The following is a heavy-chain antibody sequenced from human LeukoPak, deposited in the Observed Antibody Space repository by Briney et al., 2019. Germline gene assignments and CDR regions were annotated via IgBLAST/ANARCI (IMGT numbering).Heavy chain of an antibody. CDR3: ARELRYSAYDSP. Sequence: KPSETLSLTCTVSGYSISSGYYWGWIRQPPGKGLEWIGSIYHSGNTYYNPSLKSRVTISVDTSKNQFSLKLRSVTAADTAVYYCARELRYSAYDSPWGQGTLVTVSS. V-gene: IGHV4-38-2*02. J-gene: IGHJ5*02. D-gene: IGHD5-12*01. CDR2: IYHSGNT. CDR1: GYSISSGYY.